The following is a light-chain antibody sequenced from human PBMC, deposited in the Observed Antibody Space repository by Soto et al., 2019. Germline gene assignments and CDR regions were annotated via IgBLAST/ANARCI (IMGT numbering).Light chain of an antibody. CDR3: SSYRVSNIFVV. CDR2: EVT. V-gene: IGLV2-8*01. Sequence: QSALTQPPSASGSPGQSVTISCTGTSGVSWYQQHPGKAPKLLIYEVTKRPSGVPDRFSGSKSGNTASLTVSGLQAEDEADYYCSSYRVSNIFVVFGGVTQLTVL. CDR1: SGV. J-gene: IGLJ2*01.